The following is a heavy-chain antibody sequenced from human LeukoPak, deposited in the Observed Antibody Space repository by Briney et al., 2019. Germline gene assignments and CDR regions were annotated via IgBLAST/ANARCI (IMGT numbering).Heavy chain of an antibody. CDR1: GYTFTGYY. J-gene: IGHJ4*02. D-gene: IGHD1-26*01. V-gene: IGHV1-2*02. Sequence: ASVKVSCKASGYTFTGYYMHWVRQAPGQGLEWMGCINPNSGGTNYAQKFQGRVTMTRDTSTSTVYMELSSLRSEDTAVYYCARDISSGSSGYFDYWGQGTLVTVSS. CDR3: ARDISSGSSGYFDY. CDR2: INPNSGGT.